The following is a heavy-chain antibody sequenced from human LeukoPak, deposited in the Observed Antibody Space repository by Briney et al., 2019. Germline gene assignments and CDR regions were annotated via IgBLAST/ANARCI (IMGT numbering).Heavy chain of an antibody. CDR1: GESMSGFY. D-gene: IGHD3-3*01. Sequence: PSETLPLTCTVSGESMSGFYWNWIRQPAGKGLEWIGRIYTSGNTNHNPSLKSRVTISVDTSKSQFSLKLSSVTAADTAVYYCARNFWSGYWFDPWGQGTLVTVSS. CDR3: ARNFWSGYWFDP. V-gene: IGHV4-4*07. CDR2: IYTSGNT. J-gene: IGHJ5*02.